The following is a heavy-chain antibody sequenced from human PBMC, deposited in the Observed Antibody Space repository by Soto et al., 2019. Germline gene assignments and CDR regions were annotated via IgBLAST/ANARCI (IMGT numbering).Heavy chain of an antibody. D-gene: IGHD5-12*01. V-gene: IGHV3-48*02. CDR3: ARDYSGSLLHYYGMDV. CDR1: GSAFGSYS. Sequence: GGSLRLSCAASGSAFGSYSMNWVRQAPGRGLWWVSYISSSSSTIYYADSVKGRFTLARDNAKNSLYLQMNSLRDEDTAVYYCARDYSGSLLHYYGMDVWGQGTTVTVSS. CDR2: ISSSSSTI. J-gene: IGHJ6*01.